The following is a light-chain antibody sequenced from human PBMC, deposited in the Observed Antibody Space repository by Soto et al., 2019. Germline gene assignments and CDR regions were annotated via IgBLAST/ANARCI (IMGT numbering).Light chain of an antibody. Sequence: QPVLTQPASVSGSPGQSITISCTGTSSDVGGYKYVSWYQQHPGKAPKVIIYEVSNRPSGVSNRFSGSKSGNTASLTISGLQTEDEADYYCSSYTSSGTPVFGGGTKLTVL. V-gene: IGLV2-14*01. J-gene: IGLJ2*01. CDR1: SSDVGGYKY. CDR3: SSYTSSGTPV. CDR2: EVS.